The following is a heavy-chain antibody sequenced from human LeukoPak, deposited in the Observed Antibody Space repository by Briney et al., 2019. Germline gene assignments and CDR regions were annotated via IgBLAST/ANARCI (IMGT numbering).Heavy chain of an antibody. CDR2: IYHSGST. V-gene: IGHV4-38-2*02. CDR1: GYSISSGYY. CDR3: ARSLGHCSSTSCYAAFDY. Sequence: SETLSLTCTVSGYSISSGYYWGWIRQPPGKGLEWIGSIYHSGSTYYNPSLKSRVTMSVDTSKNQFSLKLSSVTAADTAVYYCARSLGHCSSTSCYAAFDYWGQGTLVTVSS. J-gene: IGHJ4*02. D-gene: IGHD2-2*01.